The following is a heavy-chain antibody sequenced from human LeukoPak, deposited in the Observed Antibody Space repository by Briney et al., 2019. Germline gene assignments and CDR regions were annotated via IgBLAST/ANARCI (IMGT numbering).Heavy chain of an antibody. CDR2: INTNTGNP. J-gene: IGHJ6*02. CDR1: GYTFTSYA. CDR3: ARAYSSSWYSYYYYGMDV. Sequence: ASVKVSCKASGYTFTSYAMNWVRQAPGQGLEWMGWINTNTGNPTYAQGFTGRFVFSLDTSVGTAYLQISSLKAEDTAVYYCARAYSSSWYSYYYYGMDVWGQGTTVTVSS. D-gene: IGHD6-13*01. V-gene: IGHV7-4-1*02.